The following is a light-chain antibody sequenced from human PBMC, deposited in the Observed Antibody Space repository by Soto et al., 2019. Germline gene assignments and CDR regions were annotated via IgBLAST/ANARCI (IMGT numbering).Light chain of an antibody. CDR3: SSYTSSSTRDVV. J-gene: IGLJ2*01. CDR2: DVS. Sequence: QSALTQPASVSGSPGQSITISCTGTSSDVGGYNYVSWYQQHPGKAPKLMIYDVSNRPSGVYNRFSGSKSGNTASLTICGLEAEDEADAYCSSYTSSSTRDVVFGGGTQLTVL. CDR1: SSDVGGYNY. V-gene: IGLV2-14*01.